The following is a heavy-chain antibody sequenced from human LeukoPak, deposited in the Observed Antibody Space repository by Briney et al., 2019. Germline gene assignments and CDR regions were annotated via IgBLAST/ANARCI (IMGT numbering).Heavy chain of an antibody. J-gene: IGHJ4*02. CDR1: GDSISTSNYF. Sequence: PSETLSLTCTVSGDSISTSNYFWGWIRQPPGKGLEWIGSIYYSGSTYYNPSLKSRVTISVDTSKNQFSLKLSSVTAADTAVYYCARSGSFDGLGYCSSTSCSFDYWGQGTLVTVSS. D-gene: IGHD2-2*01. CDR3: ARSGSFDGLGYCSSTSCSFDY. V-gene: IGHV4-39*01. CDR2: IYYSGST.